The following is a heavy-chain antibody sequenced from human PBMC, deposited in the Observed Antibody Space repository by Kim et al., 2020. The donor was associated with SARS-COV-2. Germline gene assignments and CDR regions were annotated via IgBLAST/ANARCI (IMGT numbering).Heavy chain of an antibody. J-gene: IGHJ5*02. CDR2: ISAYNGNT. CDR1: GYTFTSYG. CDR3: ARDLVVLMYYGSGTNWFDP. D-gene: IGHD3-10*01. Sequence: ASVKVSCKASGYTFTSYGISWVRQAPGQGLEWMGWISAYNGNTNYAQKLQGRVTMTTDTSTSTAYMELRSLGSDDTAVYYCARDLVVLMYYGSGTNWFDPWGQGTVVNVSS. V-gene: IGHV1-18*01.